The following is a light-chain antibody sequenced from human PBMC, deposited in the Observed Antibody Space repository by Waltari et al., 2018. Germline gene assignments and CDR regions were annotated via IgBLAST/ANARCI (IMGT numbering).Light chain of an antibody. J-gene: IGKJ1*01. Sequence: ELVLTQSPGTLSLPPGESATLSCRASQSVSSSYLTWYQQRPGQAPRLLIYGGSSRATGIPDRFRGSGSGTDFTLTISRLEPEDFAVYWCQHYGTSPSWTFGQGTRVEIK. CDR3: QHYGTSPSWT. V-gene: IGKV3-20*01. CDR2: GGS. CDR1: QSVSSSY.